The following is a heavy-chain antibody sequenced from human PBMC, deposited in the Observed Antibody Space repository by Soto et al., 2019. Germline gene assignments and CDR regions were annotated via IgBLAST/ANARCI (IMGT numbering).Heavy chain of an antibody. J-gene: IGHJ6*02. CDR3: AKHPIARHYYYGMEV. CDR1: GYTFTSFY. CDR2: INPSGTTT. V-gene: IGHV1-46*01. Sequence: QVQLVQSGAEVKKPGASVKVSCKASGYTFTSFYMHWVRQAPGQGLEWMGIINPSGTTTDYAQKFQGRVTMTRDTSTITYYMELISLTSEDTAVYYCAKHPIARHYYYGMEVWGQGTAVPVSS.